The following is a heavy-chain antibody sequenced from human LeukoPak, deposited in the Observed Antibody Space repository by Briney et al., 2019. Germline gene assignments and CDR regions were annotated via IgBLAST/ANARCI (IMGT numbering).Heavy chain of an antibody. D-gene: IGHD3-22*01. V-gene: IGHV3-23*01. CDR2: ISGSGGST. J-gene: IGHJ4*02. Sequence: PGGSLRLSWAASGFTFSSYAMSWVRQAPGKGLEWVSAISGSGGSTYYADSVKGRFTISRDNSKNTLYLQMNSLRAEDTAVYYCAKLTYYYDSSGPFDYWGQGTLVTVSS. CDR3: AKLTYYYDSSGPFDY. CDR1: GFTFSSYA.